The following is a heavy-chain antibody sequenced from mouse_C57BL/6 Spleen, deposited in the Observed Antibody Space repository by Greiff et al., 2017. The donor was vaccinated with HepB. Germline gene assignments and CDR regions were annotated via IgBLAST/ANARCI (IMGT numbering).Heavy chain of an antibody. CDR1: GYSFTDYN. CDR3: ANYYYGSRQDYAMDY. D-gene: IGHD1-1*01. Sequence: VQLQQSGPELVKPGASVKISCKASGYSFTDYNMNWVKQSNGKSLEWIGVINPNYGTTSYNQKFKGKATLTVDQSSSTAYMQLNSLTSEDSAVYYFANYYYGSRQDYAMDYWGQGTSVTVSS. J-gene: IGHJ4*01. V-gene: IGHV1-39*01. CDR2: INPNYGTT.